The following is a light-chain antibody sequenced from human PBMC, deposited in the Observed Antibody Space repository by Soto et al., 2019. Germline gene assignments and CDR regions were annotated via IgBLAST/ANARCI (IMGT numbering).Light chain of an antibody. CDR1: QGISSD. Sequence: AIQLTQSPSSLSASVGDRVTITCRSSQGISSDLAWYQQKPGKAPKLLIYDASTLESGVPSRFSGSGSGADFTLTISSLQPEDFAVYYCQQRSNWFLTFGGGTKVEIK. V-gene: IGKV1-13*02. CDR3: QQRSNWFLT. J-gene: IGKJ4*01. CDR2: DAS.